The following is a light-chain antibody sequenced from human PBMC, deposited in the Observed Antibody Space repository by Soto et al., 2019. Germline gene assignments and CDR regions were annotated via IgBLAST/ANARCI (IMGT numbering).Light chain of an antibody. CDR2: AAS. CDR1: QSVSSS. CDR3: QQRSNWPIT. V-gene: IGKV3-11*01. Sequence: EIVLTQSPATLSLSPGERATLSCRASQSVSSSLAWYQQKPGHAPRLLIYAASNRATGIPARFSGSGSGTDFTLTISTLEPEDFAVYYCQQRSNWPITFGQGTRLEIK. J-gene: IGKJ5*01.